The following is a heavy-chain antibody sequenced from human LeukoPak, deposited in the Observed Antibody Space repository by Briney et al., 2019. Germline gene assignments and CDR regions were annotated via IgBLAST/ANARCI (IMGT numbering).Heavy chain of an antibody. J-gene: IGHJ1*01. CDR1: GGSISSYY. V-gene: IGHV4-59*08. CDR2: IYYSGST. CDR3: ARHYYGSGSYFYFQH. D-gene: IGHD3-10*01. Sequence: SEALSLTCTVSGGSISSYYWSWIRQPPGKGLEWIGYIYYSGSTNYNPSLKSRVTISVDTSKNQFSLKLSSVTAADTAVYYCARHYYGSGSYFYFQHWGQGTLVTVSS.